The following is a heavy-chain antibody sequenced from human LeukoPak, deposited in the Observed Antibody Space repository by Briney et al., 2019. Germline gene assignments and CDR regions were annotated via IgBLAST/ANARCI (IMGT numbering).Heavy chain of an antibody. D-gene: IGHD3-22*01. CDR3: ARGRGTMIVL. CDR1: GGSFSGYY. Sequence: PSETLSLTCAVYGGSFSGYYWSWIRQPPGKGLEWIGEINHSGSTNYNPSLKSRVTISVDTSKNQFSLKLSSVTAADTAVYYCARGRGTMIVLWGQGTLVTVSS. V-gene: IGHV4-34*01. CDR2: INHSGST. J-gene: IGHJ4*02.